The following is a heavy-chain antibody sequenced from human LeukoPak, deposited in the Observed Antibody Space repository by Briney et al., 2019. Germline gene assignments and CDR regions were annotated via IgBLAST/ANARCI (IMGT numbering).Heavy chain of an antibody. CDR2: IYYSGST. CDR3: ARELSGYATA. CDR1: GGSISSYY. V-gene: IGHV4-59*01. J-gene: IGHJ4*02. D-gene: IGHD5-18*01. Sequence: SETLSLTCTVSGGSISSYYWSWIRQPPGKGLEWIGYIYYSGSTNYNPSLESRVTIPVDTSKNQFSLKLSSVTAADTAVYYCARELSGYATAWGQGTLVTVSS.